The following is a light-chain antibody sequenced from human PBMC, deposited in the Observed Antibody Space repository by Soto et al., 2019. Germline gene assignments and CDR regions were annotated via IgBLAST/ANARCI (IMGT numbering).Light chain of an antibody. CDR2: GAS. J-gene: IGKJ1*01. V-gene: IGKV3-20*01. CDR1: QSVSSSY. CDR3: QQYGSSPWT. Sequence: EIVLTQSPGTLSLSPGERATLSCRASQSVSSSYLAWYQQKPGQAPRLLIYGASSSATGIPDRFSGSGSGTDFTLNISRLEPEDFAVDYCQQYGSSPWTFGQGTKVEIK.